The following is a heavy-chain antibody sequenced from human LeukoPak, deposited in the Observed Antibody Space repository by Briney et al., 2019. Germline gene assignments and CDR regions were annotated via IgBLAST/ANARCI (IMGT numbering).Heavy chain of an antibody. CDR3: ARDPVGWSGYPLGYFDY. Sequence: SETLSLTCTVSGGSISSSSYYWGWIRQPPGKGLEWIGSIYYSGSTYYNPSLESRVTISVDTSKNQFSLKLSSVTAADTAVYYCARDPVGWSGYPLGYFDYWGQGTLVTVSS. CDR1: GGSISSSSYY. CDR2: IYYSGST. J-gene: IGHJ4*02. V-gene: IGHV4-39*07. D-gene: IGHD3-3*01.